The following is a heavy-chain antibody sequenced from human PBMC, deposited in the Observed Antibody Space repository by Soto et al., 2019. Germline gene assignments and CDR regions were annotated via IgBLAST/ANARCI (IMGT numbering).Heavy chain of an antibody. CDR3: ARTIPNPYSSGDHGIDY. D-gene: IGHD6-19*01. CDR2: IYYSGST. J-gene: IGHJ4*02. V-gene: IGHV4-31*03. CDR1: GGSISSGGYY. Sequence: SETLSLTCTVSGGSISSGGYYWSWIRQHPGKGLEWIGYIYYSGSTYCNPSLKSRVTISVDTSNNLFSLKLSSVTAADTAVYYCARTIPNPYSSGDHGIDYWGQGTLVTVSS.